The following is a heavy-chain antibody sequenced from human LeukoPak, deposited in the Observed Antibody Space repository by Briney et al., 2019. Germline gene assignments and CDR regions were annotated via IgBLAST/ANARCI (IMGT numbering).Heavy chain of an antibody. CDR1: GGSISSNY. V-gene: IGHV4-59*08. CDR2: IYYNGYT. J-gene: IGHJ4*02. D-gene: IGHD3-10*01. Sequence: SETLSLTCTVSGGSISSNYWSWIRQPPGRGLEWIGFIYYNGYTNYNPSLKSRVTISVDTSKNQFSLNLRSVTAADTAVYYCGRHGGGSGSPLDDWGQGTLVTVSS. CDR3: GRHGGGSGSPLDD.